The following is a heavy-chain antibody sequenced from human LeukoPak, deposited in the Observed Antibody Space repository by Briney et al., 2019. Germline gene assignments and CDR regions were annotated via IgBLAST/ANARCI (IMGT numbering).Heavy chain of an antibody. CDR2: INSDGSST. Sequence: GGSLRLSCAASGCTFSSYWMHWVRQAPGKGLVWVSRINSDGSSTSYADSVKGRFTISRDNAKNTLYLQMNSLRAEDTAVYYCARWGYCSGGSCYPDALDYWGQGTLVTVSS. V-gene: IGHV3-74*01. CDR1: GCTFSSYW. CDR3: ARWGYCSGGSCYPDALDY. D-gene: IGHD2-15*01. J-gene: IGHJ4*02.